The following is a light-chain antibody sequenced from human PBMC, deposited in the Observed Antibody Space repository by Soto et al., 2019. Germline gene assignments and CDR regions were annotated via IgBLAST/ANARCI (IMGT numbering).Light chain of an antibody. CDR1: SSNIGAGYD. V-gene: IGLV1-40*01. Sequence: QAVVTQPPSVSGAPGQRGTISCTGSSSNIGAGYDVHWYQQLPGTAPKLLIYDNSNRPSGVPDRFSGSKSGTSASLAITGLQAEDEADYYCQSYDSSLSGAVFGGGTQLTVL. CDR2: DNS. J-gene: IGLJ7*01. CDR3: QSYDSSLSGAV.